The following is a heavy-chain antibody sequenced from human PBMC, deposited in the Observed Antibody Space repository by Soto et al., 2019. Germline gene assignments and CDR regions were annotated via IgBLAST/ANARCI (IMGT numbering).Heavy chain of an antibody. D-gene: IGHD3-22*01. CDR2: IIPIFGTV. CDR1: GGTFSSAA. CDR3: AIYDSSGYYSLDHAFDI. Sequence: ASVKGSCKAAGGTFSSAAISWGRQAPGQGLEWMGGIIPIFGTVNYAQKFQGRVTITADESTSTAYMELSSLRSEDTAVYYCAIYDSSGYYSLDHAFDIWGQGTMVTVSS. J-gene: IGHJ3*02. V-gene: IGHV1-69*13.